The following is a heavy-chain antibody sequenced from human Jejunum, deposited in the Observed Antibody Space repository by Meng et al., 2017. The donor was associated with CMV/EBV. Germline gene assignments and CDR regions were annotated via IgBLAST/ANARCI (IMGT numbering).Heavy chain of an antibody. CDR3: ARGGVPYGMDV. J-gene: IGHJ6*02. CDR2: IKENGGEK. Sequence: AASGFTFSTYWMNWVRQAPGKGLEWVANIKENGGEKYSADSVKGRFTISRDNAKNSLYLQMNSLRVEDTAVYYCARGGVPYGMDVWGQGTTVTVSS. D-gene: IGHD2-8*01. CDR1: GFTFSTYW. V-gene: IGHV3-7*01.